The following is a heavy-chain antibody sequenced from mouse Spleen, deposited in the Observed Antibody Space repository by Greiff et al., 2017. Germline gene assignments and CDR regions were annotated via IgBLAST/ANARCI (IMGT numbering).Heavy chain of an antibody. CDR2: INPNNGGT. J-gene: IGHJ4*01. D-gene: IGHD2-10*02. V-gene: IGHV1-22*01. Sequence: VQLQQSGPELVKPGASVKMSCKASGYTFTDYNMHWVKQSHGKSLEWIGYINPNNGGTSYNQKFKGKATLTVNKSSSTAYMELRSLTSEDSAVYYCARQYVNHYYVMDYWGQGTSVTVSS. CDR3: ARQYVNHYYVMDY. CDR1: GYTFTDYN.